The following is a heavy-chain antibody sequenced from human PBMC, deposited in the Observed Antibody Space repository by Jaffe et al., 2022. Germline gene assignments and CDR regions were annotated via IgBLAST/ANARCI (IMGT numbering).Heavy chain of an antibody. J-gene: IGHJ3*02. CDR3: ARVDYGDHGGAFDI. CDR2: IYWDDDK. Sequence: QITLKESGPTLVKPTQTLTLTCTFSGFSLSTSGVGVGWIRQPPGKALEWLALIYWDDDKRYSPSLKSRLTITKDTSKNQVVLTMTNMDPVDTATYYCARVDYGDHGGAFDIWGQGTMVTVSS. V-gene: IGHV2-5*02. D-gene: IGHD4-17*01. CDR1: GFSLSTSGVG.